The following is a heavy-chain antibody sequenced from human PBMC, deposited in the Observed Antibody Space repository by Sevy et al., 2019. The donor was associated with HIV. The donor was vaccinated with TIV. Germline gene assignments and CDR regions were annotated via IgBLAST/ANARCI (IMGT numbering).Heavy chain of an antibody. CDR3: ARARGEYGYADY. J-gene: IGHJ4*02. V-gene: IGHV3-21*01. CDR2: ISSSSYI. CDR1: GFTFSSYN. D-gene: IGHD5-18*01. Sequence: GGSLRLSCAASGFTFSSYNMNWVRQAPGKGLEWVSSISSSSYIYYADSVKGRFTISRDNAKNSLYLQMNSLRAEDTAVYYCARARGEYGYADYWGQGTLVTVSS.